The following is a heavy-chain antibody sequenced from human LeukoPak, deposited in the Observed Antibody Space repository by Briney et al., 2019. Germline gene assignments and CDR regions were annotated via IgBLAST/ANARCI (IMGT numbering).Heavy chain of an antibody. J-gene: IGHJ4*02. CDR2: IYYSGST. V-gene: IGHV4-39*01. Sequence: SETLSLTCTVSGGSISSSSYYWGWIRQPPGKGLEWIGSIYYSGSTYYNPSLKSRVTISVDTSKNQFSLKLTSVTAADTAMYYCARLTPYSGSPLGDYWGQGTLVTVSS. CDR1: GGSISSSSYY. CDR3: ARLTPYSGSPLGDY. D-gene: IGHD1-26*01.